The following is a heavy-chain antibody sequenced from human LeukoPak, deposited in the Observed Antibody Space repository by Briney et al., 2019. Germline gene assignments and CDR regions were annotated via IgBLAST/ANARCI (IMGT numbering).Heavy chain of an antibody. D-gene: IGHD3-22*01. CDR1: GFTFNDYH. V-gene: IGHV3-11*06. Sequence: GGSLRLSCAASGFTFNDYHMSRIRQAPGKGLEWVACISSDNTYTDYADSVKGRFTISRDNPKTSLYLQMNSLRDEDTAVYYCATSYFDSSGYLQYFDDWGQGTLVTVSS. J-gene: IGHJ4*02. CDR2: ISSDNTYT. CDR3: ATSYFDSSGYLQYFDD.